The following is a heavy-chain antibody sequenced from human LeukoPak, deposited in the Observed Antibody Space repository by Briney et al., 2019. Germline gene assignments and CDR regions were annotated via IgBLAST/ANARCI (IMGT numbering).Heavy chain of an antibody. D-gene: IGHD6-13*01. V-gene: IGHV1-18*01. Sequence: AAVTVSFKASGHTIFNFAFSWLRQAPGQGLEWLGWISGYNGNRHYAPNFQGRVRMTTNTSTSTAYMELTSLTPDDTGFDYCSKGGIAIADNNWLDPWGQGTQVAVSS. CDR3: SKGGIAIADNNWLDP. CDR2: ISGYNGNR. J-gene: IGHJ5*02. CDR1: GHTIFNFA.